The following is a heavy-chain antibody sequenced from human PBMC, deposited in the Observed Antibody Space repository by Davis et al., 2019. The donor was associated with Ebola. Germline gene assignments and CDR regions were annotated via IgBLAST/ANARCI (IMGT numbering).Heavy chain of an antibody. Sequence: PGGSLRLSCTASEFPFSGFWMNWVRQAPGKGLEWVANIKADGSDKYYVDSVKGRFTISRDNGKNSLYLQMNSLRAEDTAVHYCARGIATGVDYFDYWGQGTLVTVSS. CDR1: EFPFSGFW. D-gene: IGHD7-27*01. CDR2: IKADGSDK. V-gene: IGHV3-7*03. J-gene: IGHJ4*02. CDR3: ARGIATGVDYFDY.